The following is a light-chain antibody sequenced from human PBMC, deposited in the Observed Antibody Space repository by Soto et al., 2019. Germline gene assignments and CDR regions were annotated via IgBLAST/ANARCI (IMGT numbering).Light chain of an antibody. CDR1: QSVSSSY. CDR2: GAS. V-gene: IGKV3-20*01. J-gene: IGKJ4*01. CDR3: QHYGSSRT. Sequence: EIVLTQSPGTLSLSPGERATLSCRSSQSVSSSYLAWYQQKPGQAPRLLIYGASSRATGIPDRFSGSGSGTDFTLSISSLEHEDFAVYYCQHYGSSRTFGGGTKVDIK.